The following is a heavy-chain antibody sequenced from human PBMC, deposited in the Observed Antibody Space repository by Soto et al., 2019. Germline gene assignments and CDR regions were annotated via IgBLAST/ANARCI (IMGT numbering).Heavy chain of an antibody. CDR3: AKSTHYYDSSGYLDDAFDI. Sequence: GGSMGLSCAASGLSFSSYAMSGARKATGKGLEWVSAISGSGGSTYYADSVKGRFTISRDNSKNTLYLQMNSLRAEDTAVYYCAKSTHYYDSSGYLDDAFDIWGQGTMVTVSS. J-gene: IGHJ3*02. CDR1: GLSFSSYA. V-gene: IGHV3-23*01. CDR2: ISGSGGST. D-gene: IGHD3-22*01.